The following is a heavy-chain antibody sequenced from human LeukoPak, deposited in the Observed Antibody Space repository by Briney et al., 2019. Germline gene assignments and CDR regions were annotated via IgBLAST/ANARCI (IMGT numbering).Heavy chain of an antibody. V-gene: IGHV4-31*11. CDR2: IYYSGST. D-gene: IGHD4-17*01. CDR3: ARDSRRMTTNDAFDI. CDR1: GRSFSGYY. J-gene: IGHJ3*02. Sequence: SETLSLTCAVYGRSFSGYYWSWIRQHPGKGLEWIGYIYYSGSTYYNPSLKSRVTISVDTSKNQFSLKLSSVTAADTAVYYCARDSRRMTTNDAFDIWGQGTMVTVSS.